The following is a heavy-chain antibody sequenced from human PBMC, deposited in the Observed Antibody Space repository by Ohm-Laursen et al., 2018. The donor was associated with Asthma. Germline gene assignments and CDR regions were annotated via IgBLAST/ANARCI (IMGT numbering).Heavy chain of an antibody. D-gene: IGHD4-17*01. Sequence: TLSLTCAVSGGSISSGGYSWSWIRQPPGKGLEWIGYIYHSGSTYYNPSLKSRVTISVDRSKNQFSLKLSSVTAADTAVYYCARGGDYGDYPYYYGMDVWGQGTTVTVSS. J-gene: IGHJ6*02. CDR3: ARGGDYGDYPYYYGMDV. V-gene: IGHV4-30-2*01. CDR1: GGSISSGGYS. CDR2: IYHSGST.